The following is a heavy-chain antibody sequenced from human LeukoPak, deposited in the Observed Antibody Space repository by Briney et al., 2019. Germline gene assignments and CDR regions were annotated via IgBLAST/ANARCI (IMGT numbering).Heavy chain of an antibody. CDR2: IIPIFGTA. D-gene: IGHD2-15*01. CDR3: ARDLVVVVAATENYYYYGMDV. Sequence: ASVKVSCKASGGTFGSYAISWVRQAPGQGLEWMGGIIPIFGTANYAQKFQGRVTITADESTSTAYMELSSLRSEDTAVYYCARDLVVVVAATENYYYYGMDVWGQGTTVTVSS. J-gene: IGHJ6*02. V-gene: IGHV1-69*13. CDR1: GGTFGSYA.